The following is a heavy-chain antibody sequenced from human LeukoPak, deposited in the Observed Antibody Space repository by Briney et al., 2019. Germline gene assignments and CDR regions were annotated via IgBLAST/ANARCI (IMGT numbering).Heavy chain of an antibody. V-gene: IGHV3-20*04. CDR2: INWSGVGT. D-gene: IGHD2-15*01. CDR1: GFTFDDYA. Sequence: GGSLRLSCAASGFTFDDYAMSWVRQAPGKGLEWVSGINWSGVGTGYADSVKGRFTISRDNTKNSLFLQMNSLRAEDTAFYYCAKGKDTLNPYWYFDVWGRGTLVTVSS. J-gene: IGHJ2*01. CDR3: AKGKDTLNPYWYFDV.